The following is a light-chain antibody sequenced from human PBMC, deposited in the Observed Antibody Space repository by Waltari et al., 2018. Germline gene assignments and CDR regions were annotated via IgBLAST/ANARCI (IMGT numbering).Light chain of an antibody. CDR3: QQYDHLLS. J-gene: IGKJ4*01. CDR1: QDIDNH. V-gene: IGKV1-33*01. Sequence: RVTITCQASQDIDNHLNWYQQKPGKAPKVLIYDASHLETGAPSRFSGSGSGTHFTFTITNLQPEDIATYYCQQYDHLLSFGGGTKVEI. CDR2: DAS.